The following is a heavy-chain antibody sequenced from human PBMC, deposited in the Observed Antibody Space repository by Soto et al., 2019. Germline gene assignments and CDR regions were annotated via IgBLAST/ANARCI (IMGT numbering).Heavy chain of an antibody. D-gene: IGHD4-4*01. CDR1: GGSISSSSYY. Sequence: QLQLQESGPGLVKPSETLSLTCTVSGGSISSSSYYWGWIRQPPGKGLEWIGSIYYSGSTYYNPSLKSRVTISADTSKNQFSLKLSSVTAADTAVYYCARLEVYSNYVFYWGQGTLVTVSS. V-gene: IGHV4-39*01. CDR2: IYYSGST. J-gene: IGHJ4*02. CDR3: ARLEVYSNYVFY.